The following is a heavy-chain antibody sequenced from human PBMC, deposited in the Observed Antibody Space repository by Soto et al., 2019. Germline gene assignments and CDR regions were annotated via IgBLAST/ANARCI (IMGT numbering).Heavy chain of an antibody. J-gene: IGHJ4*02. D-gene: IGHD4-17*01. CDR3: ARDLGPPDYGGTAISFDK. Sequence: ASVKVSCKASGGTFSIYTLSWVRQAPGQGLEWMGRIIPILGIANYAQKFQGRVTITADKSTSTAYMELSSLRSEDTAVYYCARDLGPPDYGGTAISFDKWGQGTPVTVSS. V-gene: IGHV1-69*04. CDR2: IIPILGIA. CDR1: GGTFSIYT.